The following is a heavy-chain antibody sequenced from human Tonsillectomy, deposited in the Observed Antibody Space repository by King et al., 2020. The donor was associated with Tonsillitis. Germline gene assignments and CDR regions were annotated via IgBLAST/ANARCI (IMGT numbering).Heavy chain of an antibody. Sequence: VQLVESGGGLVQPGGSLRLSCAASGFSFSTYWMSWVRQAPGKGPEWVANIKQDGSEKYYVDSVKGRFTISRDNAENSVFLQMTSLRAADTAVYYCARDTQAGATLFDYWGQGTLVTVSS. V-gene: IGHV3-7*03. J-gene: IGHJ4*02. CDR1: GFSFSTYW. CDR3: ARDTQAGATLFDY. D-gene: IGHD3-10*01. CDR2: IKQDGSEK.